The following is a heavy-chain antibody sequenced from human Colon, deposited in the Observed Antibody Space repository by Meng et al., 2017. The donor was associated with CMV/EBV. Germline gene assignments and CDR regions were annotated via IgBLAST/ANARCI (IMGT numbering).Heavy chain of an antibody. J-gene: IGHJ4*02. CDR1: GGTFSSYT. CDR3: VRALVGNDY. D-gene: IGHD3-9*01. V-gene: IGHV1-69*02. Sequence: KISCKASGGTFSSYTITWVRQAPGQGLEWMGRIIPILGMADYAQKFQDSITITADKSTNTAYLELSRLRSEDTAVYYCVRALVGNDYWGQGTLVTVSS. CDR2: IIPILGMA.